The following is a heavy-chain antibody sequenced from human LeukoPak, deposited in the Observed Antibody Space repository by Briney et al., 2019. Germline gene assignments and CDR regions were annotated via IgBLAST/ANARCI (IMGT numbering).Heavy chain of an antibody. J-gene: IGHJ6*02. Sequence: GGSLSLSCAASGFTFSYSWMSWGRPAPGKGREWVANMNQDGSAKGYVDSVKGRFTISRDNARNSLYLQMSSLRPEDTAVYYCATYTHWVAGDVWGQGTTVTVSS. CDR3: ATYTHWVAGDV. D-gene: IGHD3-16*01. V-gene: IGHV3-7*01. CDR1: GFTFSYSW. CDR2: MNQDGSAK.